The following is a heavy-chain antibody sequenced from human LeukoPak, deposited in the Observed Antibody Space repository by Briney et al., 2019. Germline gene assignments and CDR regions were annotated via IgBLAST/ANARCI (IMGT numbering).Heavy chain of an antibody. CDR2: IWYDGSNK. D-gene: IGHD4-23*01. V-gene: IGHV3-33*01. J-gene: IGHJ6*04. CDR1: GFTFSSYR. Sequence: PGGSLRLSCAASGFTFSSYRMQWVRQAPGKGGVWGAVIWYDGSNKYYADSVKGRFTIPRDNSKNTLYLQMNSLRAEDTAVYYCARALPRTPGYYYGMDVWGKGTTVTVSS. CDR3: ARALPRTPGYYYGMDV.